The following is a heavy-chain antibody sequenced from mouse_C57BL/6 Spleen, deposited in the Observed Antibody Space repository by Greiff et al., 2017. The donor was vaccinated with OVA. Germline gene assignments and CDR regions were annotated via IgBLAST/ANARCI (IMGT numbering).Heavy chain of an antibody. CDR1: GYTFTSYW. V-gene: IGHV1-69*01. J-gene: IGHJ3*01. Sequence: VQLQQPGAELVMPGASVKLSCKASGYTFTSYWMHWVKQRPGQGLEWIGEIDPSDSYTNYNQKFKGKSTLTVDKSSSTAYMQLSSLTSEDSAVYYCARSNDGSFAYWGQGTLVTVSA. D-gene: IGHD2-3*01. CDR3: ARSNDGSFAY. CDR2: IDPSDSYT.